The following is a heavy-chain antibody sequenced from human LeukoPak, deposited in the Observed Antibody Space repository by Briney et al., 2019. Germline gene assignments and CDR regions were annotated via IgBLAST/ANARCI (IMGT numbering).Heavy chain of an antibody. J-gene: IGHJ3*02. D-gene: IGHD1-26*01. CDR2: IYPGDSDT. Sequence: GASLKISCKGSGSGFTSYWIGWLRQIPGKGLEGMGIIYPGDSDTRYSPSFQGQVPISADKSISTAYLQWSSLKASDTAMYYCASPGTSGSYTGSLGAFDIWGQGTMVTVSS. V-gene: IGHV5-51*01. CDR3: ASPGTSGSYTGSLGAFDI. CDR1: GSGFTSYW.